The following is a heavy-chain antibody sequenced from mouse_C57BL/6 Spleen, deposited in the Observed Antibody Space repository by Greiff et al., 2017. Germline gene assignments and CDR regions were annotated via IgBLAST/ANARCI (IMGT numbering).Heavy chain of an antibody. J-gene: IGHJ2*01. CDR1: GYAFSSSW. CDR2: IYPGDGDT. Sequence: QVQLKESGPELVKPGASVKISCKASGYAFSSSWMNWVKQRPGKGLEWIGRIYPGDGDTNYNGKFKGKATLTADKSSSTAYMQLSSLTSEDSAVYFCARAGYDGYYVVSWGQGTTLTVSS. CDR3: ARAGYDGYYVVS. V-gene: IGHV1-82*01. D-gene: IGHD2-14*01.